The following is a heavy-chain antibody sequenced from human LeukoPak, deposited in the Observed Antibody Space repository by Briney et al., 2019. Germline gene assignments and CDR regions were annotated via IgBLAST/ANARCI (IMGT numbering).Heavy chain of an antibody. CDR1: RFTFSSYG. CDR2: IRYDGSNK. Sequence: GGSLRLSCAASRFTFSSYGMHWVRQAPGKGLEWVAFIRYDGSNKYYADSVKGRFTISRDNSKNMVWLQINSPTAEDTATYYCAKDGNWARFEDWGQGTLVTVSS. CDR3: AKDGNWARFED. J-gene: IGHJ4*02. V-gene: IGHV3-30*02. D-gene: IGHD7-27*01.